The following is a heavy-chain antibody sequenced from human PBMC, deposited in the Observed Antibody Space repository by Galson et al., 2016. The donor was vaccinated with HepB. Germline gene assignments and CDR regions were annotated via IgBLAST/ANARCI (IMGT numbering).Heavy chain of an antibody. CDR1: GSSMINNYY. D-gene: IGHD6-19*01. J-gene: IGHJ5*01. CDR3: ARLGTPHGAVTHGFDS. Sequence: SETLSLTCDVSGSSMINNYYWAWIRQSPGKGLEWIGNVFHFGNTFHNPSLQSRITISIETSRNQFSLNIESVTAADTAIYYCARLGTPHGAVTHGFDSWGQGIVVTVSS. V-gene: IGHV4-38-2*01. CDR2: VFHFGNT.